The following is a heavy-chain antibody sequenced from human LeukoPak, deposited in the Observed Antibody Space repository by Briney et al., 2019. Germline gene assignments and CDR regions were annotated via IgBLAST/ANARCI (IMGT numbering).Heavy chain of an antibody. D-gene: IGHD6-19*01. Sequence: ASVKVSCKASGYTFTGYYMHWVRQAPGQGLEWKGWINPNSGGTNYAQKFQGRVTMTRDTSISTAYMELSRLRSDDTAVYYCARAPVMGGQWLVPYYYYYGMDVWGQGTTVTVSS. CDR3: ARAPVMGGQWLVPYYYYYGMDV. V-gene: IGHV1-2*02. CDR2: INPNSGGT. J-gene: IGHJ6*02. CDR1: GYTFTGYY.